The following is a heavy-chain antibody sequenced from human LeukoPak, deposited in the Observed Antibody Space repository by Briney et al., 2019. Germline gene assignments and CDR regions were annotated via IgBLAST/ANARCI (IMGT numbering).Heavy chain of an antibody. CDR3: TRDPPNQLLPRDNWFDP. CDR2: INPNSGAT. J-gene: IGHJ5*02. D-gene: IGHD2-2*01. CDR1: GYSFIDYY. Sequence: EVSVKLSCKASGYSFIDYYLHWVRQSPGQGLEWMGWINPNSGATRYAQNFQGRVTMTRDTSINTAYMELSRLTSDDTAVYFCTRDPPNQLLPRDNWFDPWGQGTLVTVSS. V-gene: IGHV1-2*02.